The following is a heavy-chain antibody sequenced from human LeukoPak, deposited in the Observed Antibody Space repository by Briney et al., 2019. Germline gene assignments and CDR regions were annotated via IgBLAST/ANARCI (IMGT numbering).Heavy chain of an antibody. CDR3: AREAEQQLVSYRDDYYYMDV. D-gene: IGHD6-13*01. J-gene: IGHJ6*03. V-gene: IGHV4-30-4*08. CDR1: GGSISSGSYY. CDR2: IYYSGST. Sequence: SQTLSLTCTVSGGSISSGSYYWSWIRQPPGKGLEWIGYIYYSGSTYYNPSLKSRVTISVDTSKNQFSLKLSSVTAADTAVYYCAREAEQQLVSYRDDYYYMDVWGKGTTVTVSS.